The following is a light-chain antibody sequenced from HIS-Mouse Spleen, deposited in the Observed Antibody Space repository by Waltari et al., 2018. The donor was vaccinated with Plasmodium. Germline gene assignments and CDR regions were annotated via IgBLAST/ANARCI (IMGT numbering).Light chain of an antibody. CDR1: QSISSY. J-gene: IGKJ4*01. CDR2: AAS. Sequence: DIQMTQHPSSLSASVGDRVTITCRASQSISSYLNWYQQKPGKAPKLLIYAASSLQSGVPSRFSGSGSGTDFTLTISSLQPEDFATYYCQQSYSTPPTFGGGTKVEIK. V-gene: IGKV1-39*01. CDR3: QQSYSTPPT.